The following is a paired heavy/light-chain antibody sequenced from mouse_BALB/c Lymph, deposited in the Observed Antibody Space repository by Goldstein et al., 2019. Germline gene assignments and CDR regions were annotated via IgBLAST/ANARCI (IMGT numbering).Light chain of an antibody. CDR3: QQYYSYPRT. Sequence: DIVMSQSPSSLAVSVGEKVTMSCKSSQSLLYSSNQKNYLAWYQQKPGQSPKLLIYWASTRESGVPDRFTGSGSGTDFTLTISSVKAEDLAVYYCQQYYSYPRTFGGGTKLEIK. V-gene: IGKV8-30*01. CDR1: QSLLYSSNQKNY. J-gene: IGKJ1*01. CDR2: WAS.
Heavy chain of an antibody. V-gene: IGHV1S29*02. CDR2: IYPYNGGT. CDR1: GYTFTDYN. Sequence: EVQLQQSGPELVKPGASVKISCKASGYTFTDYNMHWVKQSHGKSLEWIGYIYPYNGGTGYNQKFKSKATLTVDNSSSTAYMELRSLTSEDSAVYYCAREDYDYGFAYWGQGTLVTVSA. J-gene: IGHJ3*01. D-gene: IGHD2-4*01. CDR3: AREDYDYGFAY.